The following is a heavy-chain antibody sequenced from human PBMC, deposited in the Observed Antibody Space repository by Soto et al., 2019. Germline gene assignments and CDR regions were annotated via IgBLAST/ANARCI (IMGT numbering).Heavy chain of an antibody. CDR3: ARDRYGSGSYYLY. CDR1: GFTFSSYS. D-gene: IGHD3-10*01. J-gene: IGHJ4*02. CDR2: ISSSSSYI. Sequence: LSXYCASSGFTFSSYSMNWVRQAPGKGLEWVSSISSSSSYIYYADSVKGRFTISRDNAKNSLYLQMNSLRAEDTAVYYCARDRYGSGSYYLYWGQGTLVTVSS. V-gene: IGHV3-21*01.